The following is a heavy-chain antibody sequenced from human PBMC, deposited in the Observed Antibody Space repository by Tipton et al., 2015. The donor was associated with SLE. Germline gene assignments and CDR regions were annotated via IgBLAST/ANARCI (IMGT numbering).Heavy chain of an antibody. CDR3: ARDKLVVIPPVLTYYYGMDV. CDR2: IYSIGRT. Sequence: LTCTVSGGSISRDNYYWSWIRQYPGKGLEWIGHIYSIGRTHYNPSLKSRIIISQDTSKNQFSLKLSSVTAADTAVYFCARDKLVVIPPVLTYYYGMDVWGQGTTVTVSS. V-gene: IGHV4-31*03. D-gene: IGHD2-2*01. CDR1: GGSISRDNYY. J-gene: IGHJ6*02.